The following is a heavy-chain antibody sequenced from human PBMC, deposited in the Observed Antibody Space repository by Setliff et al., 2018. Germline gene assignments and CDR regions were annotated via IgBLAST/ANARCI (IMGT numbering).Heavy chain of an antibody. CDR3: ASCRYQVPYDY. CDR1: GDPMSSRRYY. Sequence: PSETLSLTCTVSGDPMSSRRYYWGWIRQPPGKGLEWIGTVYDSGTTYYNPSLKSRVTIFVDTSKNQFSLNLNSVTAADTGVYYCASCRYQVPYDYWGQGILVTVSS. V-gene: IGHV4-39*01. CDR2: VYDSGTT. D-gene: IGHD2-2*01. J-gene: IGHJ4*02.